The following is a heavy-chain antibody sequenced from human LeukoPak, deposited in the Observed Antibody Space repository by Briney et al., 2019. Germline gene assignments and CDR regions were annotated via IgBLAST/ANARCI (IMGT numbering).Heavy chain of an antibody. CDR1: GDSISSDY. D-gene: IGHD3-16*01. CDR2: INDSGNT. J-gene: IGHJ5*02. V-gene: IGHV4-59*08. CDR3: ARHRPGERRFDP. Sequence: PSETLSLTCTVSGDSISSDYCSWIRQPPGKGLEWIGYINDSGNTNSNPSLKSRVTISVDTSKNQFSLKLSSVTAADTAVYYCARHRPGERRFDPWGQGTLVTVSS.